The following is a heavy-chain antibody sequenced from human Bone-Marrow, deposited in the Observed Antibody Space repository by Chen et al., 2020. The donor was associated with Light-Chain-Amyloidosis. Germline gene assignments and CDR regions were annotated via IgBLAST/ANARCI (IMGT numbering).Heavy chain of an antibody. CDR1: GYTFPNYW. V-gene: IGHV5-51*03. CDR2: IYPDDSDA. D-gene: IGHD5-12*01. CDR3: ARRRDGYNFDY. Sequence: VQREQSGPEVKKPGEALKISCTGSGYTFPNYWIGGVRQMPGKGLEWMGVIYPDDSDARYSPSFEGQVTISAAKSITTAYLQWRSLKASDTAMYYCARRRDGYNFDYWGQGTLVTVSS. J-gene: IGHJ4*02.